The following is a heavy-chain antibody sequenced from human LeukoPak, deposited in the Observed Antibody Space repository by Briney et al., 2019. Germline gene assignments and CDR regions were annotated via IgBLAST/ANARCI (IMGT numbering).Heavy chain of an antibody. D-gene: IGHD4-23*01. J-gene: IGHJ3*02. CDR3: ARVSGGGAFDI. V-gene: IGHV4-59*01. CDR1: GGSISSYY. CDR2: IYYSGST. Sequence: SETLSLTCTVSGGSISSYYWSWIRQPPGKGLEWIGYIYYSGSTNYNPSLKSRVTISVDTSKNQFSLKLSSMTAADTAVYYCARVSGGGAFDIWGQGTMVTVSS.